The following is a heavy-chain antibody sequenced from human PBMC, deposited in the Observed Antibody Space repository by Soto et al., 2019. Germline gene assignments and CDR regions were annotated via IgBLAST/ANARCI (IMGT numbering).Heavy chain of an antibody. CDR3: AKDRRVRDGMDV. D-gene: IGHD3-10*01. CDR2: ISYDGSNT. CDR1: GFTFSNYA. Sequence: QVQLVESGGGVVQPGRSLRLSCAASGFTFSNYAVHWVRQAPGKGLEWVALISYDGSNTYYADSVKGRFTISRDNSENTLYLQMISLRVEDMAMYYCAKDRRVRDGMDVWGQGTTVIVSS. J-gene: IGHJ6*02. V-gene: IGHV3-30*18.